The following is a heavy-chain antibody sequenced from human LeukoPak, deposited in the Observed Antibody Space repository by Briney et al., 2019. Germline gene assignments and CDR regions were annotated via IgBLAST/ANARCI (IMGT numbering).Heavy chain of an antibody. Sequence: ASVKVSCKASVYTFTDYYIHWVRQAPGQGLEWMGWINPNSGDTNYAQKFQGRVTMTRATSISTTHMELSRLRSDDTAVYYCARDTSAGGWGQGTLVTVSS. J-gene: IGHJ4*02. CDR3: ARDTSAGG. CDR2: INPNSGDT. V-gene: IGHV1-2*02. D-gene: IGHD3-10*01. CDR1: VYTFTDYY.